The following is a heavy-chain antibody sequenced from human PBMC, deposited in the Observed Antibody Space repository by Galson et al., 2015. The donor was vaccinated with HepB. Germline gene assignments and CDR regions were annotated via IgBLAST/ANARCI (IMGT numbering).Heavy chain of an antibody. CDR2: ISGSGGST. D-gene: IGHD2-2*01. Sequence: SLRLSCAGSGFTFSSYAMSWVRQAPGKGLEWVSAISGSGGSTYYADSVKGRFTISRDNSKNTLYLQMNSLRAEDTAVYYCAKGRLGVVVPAASIDYWGQGTLVTVSS. CDR3: AKGRLGVVVPAASIDY. CDR1: GFTFSSYA. J-gene: IGHJ4*02. V-gene: IGHV3-23*01.